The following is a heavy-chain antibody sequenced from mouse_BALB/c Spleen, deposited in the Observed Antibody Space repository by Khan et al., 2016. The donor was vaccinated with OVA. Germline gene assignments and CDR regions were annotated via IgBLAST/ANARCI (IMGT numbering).Heavy chain of an antibody. CDR1: GYTFTNYG. J-gene: IGHJ4*01. CDR2: INTYTGEP. V-gene: IGHV9-3-1*01. D-gene: IGHD3-3*01. CDR3: ARPPCCSVVWDY. Sequence: QIQLVQSGPELKKPGETVKISCKASGYTFTNYGMNWVKQAPGKGLKWMGCINTYTGEPTYADDFKGRFAFSLETSASTAYLQINNFKYEDTATCGCARPPCCSVVWDYWGQGTAVTVSS.